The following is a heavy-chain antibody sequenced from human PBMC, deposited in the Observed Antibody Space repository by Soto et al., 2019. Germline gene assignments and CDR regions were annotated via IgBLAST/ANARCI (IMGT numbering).Heavy chain of an antibody. V-gene: IGHV3-15*01. CDR2: IKSKTDGATA. Sequence: GGSLRLSCAASGLDLSHPWMTWVRQAAGKGLEWVARIKSKTDGATADYAAPVKGRFSISRDNSKNTLYLQMNSLRAEDTAIYYCAKGVLEYYPNYFDYWGQGILVTVSS. D-gene: IGHD3-3*01. J-gene: IGHJ4*02. CDR3: AKGVLEYYPNYFDY. CDR1: GLDLSHPW.